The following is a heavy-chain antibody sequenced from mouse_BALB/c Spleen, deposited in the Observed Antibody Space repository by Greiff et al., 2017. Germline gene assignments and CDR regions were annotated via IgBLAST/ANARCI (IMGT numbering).Heavy chain of an antibody. D-gene: IGHD1-1*01. Sequence: VQLQQSGAELVRSGASVKLSCTASGFNIKDYYMHWVKQRPEQGLEWIGRIDPANGNTKYDPKFQGKATITADTSSNTAYLQLSSLTSEDTAVYYCAYYGSSYRFAYWGQGTLVTVSA. V-gene: IGHV14-3*02. CDR3: AYYGSSYRFAY. CDR2: IDPANGNT. J-gene: IGHJ3*01. CDR1: GFNIKDYY.